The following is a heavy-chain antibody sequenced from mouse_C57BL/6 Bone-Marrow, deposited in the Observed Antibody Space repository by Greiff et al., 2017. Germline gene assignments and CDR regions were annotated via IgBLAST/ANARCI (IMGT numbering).Heavy chain of an antibody. CDR3: ARSYGSSYWYFDV. CDR2: IYIGNGYT. V-gene: IGHV1-58*01. CDR1: GYTFTSYG. D-gene: IGHD1-1*01. J-gene: IGHJ1*03. Sequence: VHVKQSGAELVRPGSSVKMSCKTSGYTFTSYGINWVKQRPGQGLEWIGYIYIGNGYTEYNEKFKGKATLTSDTSSSTAYMQLSSLTSEDSAIYFCARSYGSSYWYFDVWGTGTTVTVSS.